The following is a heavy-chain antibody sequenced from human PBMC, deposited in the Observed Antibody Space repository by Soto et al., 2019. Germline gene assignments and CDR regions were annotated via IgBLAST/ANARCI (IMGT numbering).Heavy chain of an antibody. CDR1: GYTFTSYA. V-gene: IGHV1-3*01. CDR3: ARDLGGWPDY. Sequence: QVQLVQSGAEVKKPGASVKVSCKASGYTFTSYAIHWVRQAPGQRLEWMGWINAGNGNTKYSQKCQDRATITRDTSASTAYMELGSLRSEDTAVYYCARDLGGWPDYWGQGTLVTVSS. CDR2: INAGNGNT. D-gene: IGHD6-19*01. J-gene: IGHJ4*02.